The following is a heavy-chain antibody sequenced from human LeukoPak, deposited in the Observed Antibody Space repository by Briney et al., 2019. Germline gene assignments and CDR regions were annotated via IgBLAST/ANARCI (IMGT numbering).Heavy chain of an antibody. D-gene: IGHD3-9*01. V-gene: IGHV3-74*01. CDR3: ARAFSYYDILTGYYNLNYFDY. CDR2: INSDGSST. J-gene: IGHJ4*02. Sequence: GGSLRLSCAASGFTFSSYWMHWVRQAPGKGLGWVSRINSDGSSTSYADSVKGRFAISRDNAKNTLYLQMNSLRAEDTAVYYCARAFSYYDILTGYYNLNYFDYWGQGTLVTVSS. CDR1: GFTFSSYW.